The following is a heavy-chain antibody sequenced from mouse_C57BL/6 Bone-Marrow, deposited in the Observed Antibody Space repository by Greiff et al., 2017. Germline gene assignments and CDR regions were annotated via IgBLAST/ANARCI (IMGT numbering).Heavy chain of an antibody. CDR3: ARGWYYGSSSLYYYAMDY. CDR2: IGPGSGST. Sequence: VQRVESGAELVKPGASVKISCKASGYTFTDYYINWVKQRPGQGLEWIGKIGPGSGSTYYNEKFKGKATLTADKSSSTAYMQLSSLTSEEAAVYFCARGWYYGSSSLYYYAMDYWGQGTSVTVSS. J-gene: IGHJ4*01. CDR1: GYTFTDYY. V-gene: IGHV1-77*01. D-gene: IGHD1-1*01.